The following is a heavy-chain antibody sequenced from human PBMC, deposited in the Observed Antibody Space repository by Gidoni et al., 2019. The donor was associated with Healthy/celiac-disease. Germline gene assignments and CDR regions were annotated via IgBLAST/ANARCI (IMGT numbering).Heavy chain of an antibody. CDR3: ARGGGSSWGGNWFDP. D-gene: IGHD6-13*01. Sequence: QVQLQESGPGLVTPSETLSLTCTAPGGPISSYYWSWIRPHPGKGLEWFGYIYYSGSTNYNPSLKSRVTIAVNTSKNQFSLKLSSVPAADTAVYYCARGGGSSWGGNWFDPWGQGTLVTVSS. CDR1: GGPISSYY. CDR2: IYYSGST. V-gene: IGHV4-59*01. J-gene: IGHJ5*02.